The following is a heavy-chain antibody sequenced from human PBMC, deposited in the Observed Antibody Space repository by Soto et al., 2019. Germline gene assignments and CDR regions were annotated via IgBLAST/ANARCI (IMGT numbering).Heavy chain of an antibody. CDR3: AKISRRKVGDVWRAPGPKYSSFSRIDV. J-gene: IGHJ6*03. V-gene: IGHV3-7*01. CDR2: INQDDSER. Sequence: DVPLVASGGGLVQPGGSLRLSCGAFGFARYSMTWVRQAPGEGLEWVANINQDDSERYYADSVRGRFTISRDNARDPLNLQMNSLRVEDPAIYYCAKISRRKVGDVWRAPGPKYSSFSRIDVWGTGTTVTVSS. CDR1: GFARYS. D-gene: IGHD2-15*01.